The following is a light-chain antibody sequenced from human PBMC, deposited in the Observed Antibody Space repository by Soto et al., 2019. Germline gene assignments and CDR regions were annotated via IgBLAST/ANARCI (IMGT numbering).Light chain of an antibody. V-gene: IGKV3-20*01. J-gene: IGKJ5*01. CDR2: GAS. CDR1: QSVSSN. Sequence: EMVMTQSPATLSVSPGERATLSCRASQSVSSNLAWYQQKPGQAPRLLIYGASSRASGIPDRFSGSGSGTDFTLTINRLEPEDFAVYYCQQYDSSTYTFGQGTRLEIK. CDR3: QQYDSSTYT.